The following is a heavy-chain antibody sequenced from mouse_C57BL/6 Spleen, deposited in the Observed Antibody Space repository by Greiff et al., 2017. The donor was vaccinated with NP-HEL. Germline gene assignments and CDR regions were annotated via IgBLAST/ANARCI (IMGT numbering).Heavy chain of an antibody. D-gene: IGHD2-3*01. V-gene: IGHV5-9-1*02. CDR2: ISSGGDYI. CDR1: GFTFSSYA. Sequence: EVQRVESGEGLVKPGGSLKLSCAASGFTFSSYAMSWVRQTPEKRLEWVAYISSGGDYIYYADTVKGRFTISRDNARNTLYLQMSSLKSEDTAMYYCTRGGYDGYYTTFAYWGQGTLVTVSA. CDR3: TRGGYDGYYTTFAY. J-gene: IGHJ3*01.